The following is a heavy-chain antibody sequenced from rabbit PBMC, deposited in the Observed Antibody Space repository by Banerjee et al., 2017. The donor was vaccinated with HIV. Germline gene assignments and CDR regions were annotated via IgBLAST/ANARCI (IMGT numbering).Heavy chain of an antibody. Sequence: QSLEESGGGLVKPGASLTLTCKASGFSFSSGYDMCWVRQAPGKGLEWIACIYTGSAITYYASWAKGRFTISKTSSTTVTLQMTSLTAADTATYFCARGGSTYPYYFNLWGQGTLVTVS. CDR2: IYTGSAIT. J-gene: IGHJ4*01. CDR1: GFSFSSGYD. V-gene: IGHV1S40*01. D-gene: IGHD8-1*01. CDR3: ARGGSTYPYYFNL.